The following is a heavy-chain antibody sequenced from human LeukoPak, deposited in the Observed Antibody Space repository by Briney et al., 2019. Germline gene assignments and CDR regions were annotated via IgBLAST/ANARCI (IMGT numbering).Heavy chain of an antibody. V-gene: IGHV4-34*01. CDR3: ARGYLVGYYDSSGYYYYFDY. J-gene: IGHJ4*02. CDR2: INHSGST. Sequence: PSETLSLTCAASGGSFSGYYWSWIRQPPGQGLEWIGAINHSGSTNYNPSLKSRVTISVDTSKNQFSLKLSSVTAADTAVYYCARGYLVGYYDSSGYYYYFDYWGQGTLVTVSS. CDR1: GGSFSGYY. D-gene: IGHD3-22*01.